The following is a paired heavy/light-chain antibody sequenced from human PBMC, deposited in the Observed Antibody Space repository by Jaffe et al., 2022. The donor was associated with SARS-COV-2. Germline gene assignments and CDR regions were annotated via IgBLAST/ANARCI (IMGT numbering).Light chain of an antibody. CDR1: SSDVGSYNR. V-gene: IGLV2-18*01. J-gene: IGLJ1*01. CDR2: EVS. Sequence: QSALTQPPSVSGSPGQSVTISCTGTSSDVGSYNRVSWYQQPPGTAPKLMIYEVSNRPSGVPDRFSGSKSGNTASLTISGLQAEDEADYYCSLYTSSSFYVFGTGTKVTVL. CDR3: SLYTSSSFYV.
Heavy chain of an antibody. CDR1: GGSISSYY. V-gene: IGHV4-4*07. D-gene: IGHD6-6*01. CDR2: IYTSGST. Sequence: QVQLQESGPGLVKPSETLSLTCTVSGGSISSYYWSWIRQPAGKGLEWIGRIYTSGSTNYNPSLKSRVTMSVDTSKNQFSLKLSSVTAADTAVYYCARCMGDSSSSPYGMDVWGQGTTVTVSS. J-gene: IGHJ6*02. CDR3: ARCMGDSSSSPYGMDV.